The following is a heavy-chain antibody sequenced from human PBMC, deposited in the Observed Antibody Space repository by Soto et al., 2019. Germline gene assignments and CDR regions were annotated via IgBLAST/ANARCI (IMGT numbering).Heavy chain of an antibody. CDR1: GGSFSGYY. V-gene: IGHV4-34*01. J-gene: IGHJ4*02. D-gene: IGHD4-17*01. CDR3: ARAGDWVTTVTTAPPSLVGFDY. Sequence: PSETLSLTCAVYGGSFSGYYWSWIRQPPGKGLEWIGEINHSGSTNYNPSLKSRVTISVATSKNQFSLKLSSVTAADTAVYYCARAGDWVTTVTTAPPSLVGFDYWGQGTLVTVSS. CDR2: INHSGST.